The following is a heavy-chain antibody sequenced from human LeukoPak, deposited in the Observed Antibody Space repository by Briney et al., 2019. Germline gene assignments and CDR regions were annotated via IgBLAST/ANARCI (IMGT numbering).Heavy chain of an antibody. CDR1: GFTVSSNY. V-gene: IGHV3-7*01. D-gene: IGHD3-3*01. CDR3: TRARTVGSITIPFDL. CDR2: IKQDGSET. J-gene: IGHJ2*01. Sequence: GGSLRLSCAASGFTVSSNYMSWVRQAPGKRLEWAANIKQDGSETKYVDSVKGRFTISRDNAKNSLFLQMDSLRAEDTAVYYCTRARTVGSITIPFDLWGRGTQVTVSS.